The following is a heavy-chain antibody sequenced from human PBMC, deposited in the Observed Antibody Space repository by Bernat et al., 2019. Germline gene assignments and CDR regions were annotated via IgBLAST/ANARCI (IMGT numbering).Heavy chain of an antibody. CDR2: IKQDGSEK. CDR1: GFTFSSYW. CDR3: ARVSGIVVPWAAFDI. V-gene: IGHV3-7*03. Sequence: VQLVESGGGVVQPGRSLRLSCAASGFTFSSYWMSWVRQAPGKGLEWVANIKQDGSEKYYVDSVKGRFTISRDNAKNSLYLQMNSLRAEDTAVYYGARVSGIVVPWAAFDIWGQGTMVTVSS. D-gene: IGHD2-2*01. J-gene: IGHJ3*02.